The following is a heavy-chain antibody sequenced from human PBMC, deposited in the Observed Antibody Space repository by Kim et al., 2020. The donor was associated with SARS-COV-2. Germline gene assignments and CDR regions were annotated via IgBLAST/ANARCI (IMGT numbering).Heavy chain of an antibody. CDR2: ISYDGSNK. CDR3: ARDELNDYDYVWGSYGQQKLDY. CDR1: GFTFSSYG. V-gene: IGHV3-33*05. Sequence: GGSLRLSCAAAGFTFSSYGMHWVRQAPGKGLEWVAVISYDGSNKYYADSVKGRFTISRDNSKNTLYLQMNSLRAEDTAVYYCARDELNDYDYVWGSYGQQKLDYWGQGTLVTVSS. D-gene: IGHD3-16*01. J-gene: IGHJ4*02.